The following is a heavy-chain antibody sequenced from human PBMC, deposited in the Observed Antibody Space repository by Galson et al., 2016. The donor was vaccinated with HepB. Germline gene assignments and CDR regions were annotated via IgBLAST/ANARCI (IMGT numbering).Heavy chain of an antibody. V-gene: IGHV3-66*01. D-gene: IGHD3-16*01. CDR1: GFTVSANY. Sequence: SLRLSCAASGFTVSANYMSWVRQAPGKGLEWVSVIDSGGNTYYADSVKGRFTISRDNSKNTLYLQMNSLRAEDTAVYSCAREFLRPGDFDYWGQGTLVTVPS. CDR3: AREFLRPGDFDY. J-gene: IGHJ4*02. CDR2: IDSGGNT.